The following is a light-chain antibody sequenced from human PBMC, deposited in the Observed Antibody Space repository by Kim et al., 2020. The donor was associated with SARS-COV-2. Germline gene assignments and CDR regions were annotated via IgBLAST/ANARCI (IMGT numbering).Light chain of an antibody. Sequence: LSPGERATLTCRASQSISNVLAWYQQKPGQAPRLLICDASNRATGIPARFSGSGSGTDFTLTISSLEPEDFAIYYCLQRSDWPLTFGGGTKVDIK. CDR1: QSISNV. CDR3: LQRSDWPLT. J-gene: IGKJ4*01. CDR2: DAS. V-gene: IGKV3-11*01.